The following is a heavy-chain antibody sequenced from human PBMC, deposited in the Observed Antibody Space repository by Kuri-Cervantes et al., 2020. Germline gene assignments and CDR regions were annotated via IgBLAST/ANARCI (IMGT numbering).Heavy chain of an antibody. CDR3: ARPGGWFELYGMDV. V-gene: IGHV4-39*01. CDR1: GGSISSSSYY. Sequence: SETLSLTCTVSGGSISSSSYYWGWIRQPPGKGLEWIGSIYYSGSTYYNPSLKSRVTISVDTSKNQFSLKLSSVTAADTAVYYCARPGGWFELYGMDVWGQGTMVTVSS. CDR2: IYYSGST. J-gene: IGHJ6*02. D-gene: IGHD3-10*01.